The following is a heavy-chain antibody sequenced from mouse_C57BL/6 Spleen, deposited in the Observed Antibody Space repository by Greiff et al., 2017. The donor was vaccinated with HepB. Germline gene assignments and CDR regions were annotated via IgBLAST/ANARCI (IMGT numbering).Heavy chain of an antibody. CDR3: AADGNSFAY. V-gene: IGHV3-6*01. CDR2: ISYDGSN. CDR1: GYSITSGYY. J-gene: IGHJ3*01. D-gene: IGHD2-1*01. Sequence: EVKLLESGPGLVKPSQSLSLTCSVTGYSITSGYYWNWIRQFPGNKLEWMGYISYDGSNNYNPSLKNRISITRDTSKNQFFLKLNSVTTEDTATYYCAADGNSFAYWDQGTLVTVSA.